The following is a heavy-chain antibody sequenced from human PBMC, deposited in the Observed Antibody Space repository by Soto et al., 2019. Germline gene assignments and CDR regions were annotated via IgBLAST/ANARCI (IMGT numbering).Heavy chain of an antibody. Sequence: QVQLLQSGAEVKKPGASVKVSCKASGYTFTNYGITWVRQAPGQGLEWMGWISAYNCDKHYTQRLQGRVTMTTDTSTSTAYMELRGLRSDDTAVYYWARVRQLVGYFYYHMDVWGKGTTVTVSS. CDR2: ISAYNCDK. V-gene: IGHV1-18*01. CDR3: ARVRQLVGYFYYHMDV. CDR1: GYTFTNYG. D-gene: IGHD6-6*01. J-gene: IGHJ6*03.